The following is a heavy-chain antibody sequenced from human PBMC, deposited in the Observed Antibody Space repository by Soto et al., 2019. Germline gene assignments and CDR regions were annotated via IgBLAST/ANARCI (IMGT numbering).Heavy chain of an antibody. CDR2: ITSISTYI. Sequence: VGSLRLSCAASGFTFSSYTMNWVRQAPGKGLEWVSSITSISTYIYYADSVKGRFTISRDNTKNSLYLQMNSLRAEDTAVYYCARDSGYSSSWNVYYYYGMDVWGQGTTVTVSS. D-gene: IGHD6-13*01. V-gene: IGHV3-21*01. CDR1: GFTFSSYT. J-gene: IGHJ6*02. CDR3: ARDSGYSSSWNVYYYYGMDV.